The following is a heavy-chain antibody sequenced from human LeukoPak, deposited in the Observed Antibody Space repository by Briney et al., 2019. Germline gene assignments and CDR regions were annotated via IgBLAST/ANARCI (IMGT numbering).Heavy chain of an antibody. J-gene: IGHJ4*02. CDR2: IIPILGIA. V-gene: IGHV1-69*04. Sequence: SAKVSCKASGGTFSSYAISWVRQAPGQGLEWMGRIIPILGIANYAQKFQGRVTITADKSTSTAYMELSSLRSEDTAVYYCARQSHYYFDYWGQGTLVTVSS. CDR3: ARQSHYYFDY. CDR1: GGTFSSYA.